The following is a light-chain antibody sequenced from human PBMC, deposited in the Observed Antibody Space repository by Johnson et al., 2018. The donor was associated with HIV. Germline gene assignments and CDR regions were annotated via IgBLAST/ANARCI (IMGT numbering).Light chain of an antibody. CDR1: SSNIGNNY. V-gene: IGLV1-51*02. CDR2: ENN. Sequence: QSVLTQPPSVSAAPGQKVTISCSGSSSNIGNNYVSWYQQLPGTAPKLLIYENNKRPSGIPDRFSGSKSGTSATLGITGLQTGDEADYYCGAWDNSLSGTFYGFGTGTKVTVL. J-gene: IGLJ1*01. CDR3: GAWDNSLSGTFYG.